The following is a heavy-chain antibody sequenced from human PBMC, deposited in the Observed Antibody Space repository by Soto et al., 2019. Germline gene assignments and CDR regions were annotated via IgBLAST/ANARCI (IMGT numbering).Heavy chain of an antibody. CDR3: ARHLIFGETFDY. CDR2: IYYSGST. Sequence: SETLSLTCTVSGGSISSSSYYWGWIRQPPGKGLEWIGSIYYSGSTYYNPSLKSRVTISVDTSKNQFSLKLSSVTAADTAVYYCARHLIFGETFDYWGQGTLVTVSS. D-gene: IGHD3-3*01. V-gene: IGHV4-39*01. CDR1: GGSISSSSYY. J-gene: IGHJ4*02.